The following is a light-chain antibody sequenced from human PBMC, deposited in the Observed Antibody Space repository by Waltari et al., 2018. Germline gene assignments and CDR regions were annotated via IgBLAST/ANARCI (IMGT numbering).Light chain of an antibody. CDR1: QSISSW. J-gene: IGKJ2*01. CDR3: QQSYSTPYT. Sequence: DIQMTQSPSTLSASVGDRVTITCRASQSISSWLTWYQQKPGKAPKLLIYTASSLQSGVPSRFSGSGSGTDFTLTIRSLQPEDFATYYCQQSYSTPYTFGQGTKLEIK. V-gene: IGKV1-39*01. CDR2: TAS.